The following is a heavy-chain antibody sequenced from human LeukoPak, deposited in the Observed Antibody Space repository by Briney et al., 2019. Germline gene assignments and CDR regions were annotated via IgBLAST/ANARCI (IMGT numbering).Heavy chain of an antibody. CDR2: ISYDGSNK. J-gene: IGHJ3*02. CDR1: GFTFSSYA. D-gene: IGHD3-3*01. CDR3: ARDQLGPHYDFWSALFPQPAGAFDI. V-gene: IGHV3-30-3*01. Sequence: PGRSLRLSCAASGFTFSSYAMHWVRQAPGKGLEGVAVISYDGSNKYYADSVKGRFTISRDNSKNTLYLQMNRLSAADTAVYYCARDQLGPHYDFWSALFPQPAGAFDIWGQGTMVTVSS.